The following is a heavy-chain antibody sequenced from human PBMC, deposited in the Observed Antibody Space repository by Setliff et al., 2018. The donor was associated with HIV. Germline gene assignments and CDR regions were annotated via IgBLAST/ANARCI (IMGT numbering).Heavy chain of an antibody. CDR1: GGSISSYY. J-gene: IGHJ6*02. V-gene: IGHV4-4*07. D-gene: IGHD5-12*01. Sequence: SETLSLTCTVSGGSISSYYWNWIRQPDGKELEWIGSFYTSGNTNYNPSLKSRVTMSVETSKNQFSLKVRYVTAADTAIYYCAREIWGQVAHVPYGMDVWGQGTTVTVSS. CDR2: FYTSGNT. CDR3: AREIWGQVAHVPYGMDV.